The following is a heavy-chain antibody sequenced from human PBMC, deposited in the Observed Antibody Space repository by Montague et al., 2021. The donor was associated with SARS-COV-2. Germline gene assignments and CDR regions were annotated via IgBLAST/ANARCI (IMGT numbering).Heavy chain of an antibody. CDR3: VRGGDYTDYGRVDY. V-gene: IGHV4-39*01. D-gene: IGHD4-11*01. Sequence: SETLSLTCSFSGGPIGTGSYYWGWIRQPPRKGLEWIGSIYYSGDTYYNPSLKSRVTISVDTSKNQFSLRLSSVTAADTAVYYCVRGGDYTDYGRVDYWGQGTLVIVSS. CDR2: IYYSGDT. CDR1: GGPIGTGSYY. J-gene: IGHJ4*02.